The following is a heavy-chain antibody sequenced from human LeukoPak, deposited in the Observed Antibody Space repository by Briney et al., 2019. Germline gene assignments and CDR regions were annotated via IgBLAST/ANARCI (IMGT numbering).Heavy chain of an antibody. D-gene: IGHD3-22*01. CDR3: ARDVSPTRPDYYDSSGYLRGAFDI. Sequence: WPSVKVSCKASGGTFRSFAISWVRQAPGQGLEWMGGITPIFRTANYAQKFQGRVTITADESTSTAYMELSSLRSEDTAVYYCARDVSPTRPDYYDSSGYLRGAFDIWGQGTMVTVSS. CDR1: GGTFRSFA. CDR2: ITPIFRTA. J-gene: IGHJ3*02. V-gene: IGHV1-69*13.